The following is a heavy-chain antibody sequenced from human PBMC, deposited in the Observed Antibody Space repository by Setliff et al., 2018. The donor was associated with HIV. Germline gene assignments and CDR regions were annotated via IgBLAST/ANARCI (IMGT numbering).Heavy chain of an antibody. D-gene: IGHD2-2*01. Sequence: ASVKVSCKVSGGTFRSSAISWVRQAPGQGLEWMGWMNPKSGNTGYARKFQGRVTMTRKTSISTAYMELRSLRSDDTAVYYCARGYCSSTSCYGIYYFDNWGQGTPVTVSS. CDR1: GGTFRSSA. J-gene: IGHJ4*02. CDR3: ARGYCSSTSCYGIYYFDN. V-gene: IGHV1-8*01. CDR2: MNPKSGNT.